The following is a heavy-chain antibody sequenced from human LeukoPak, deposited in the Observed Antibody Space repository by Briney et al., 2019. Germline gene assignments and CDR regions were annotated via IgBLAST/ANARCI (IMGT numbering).Heavy chain of an antibody. CDR2: MNPQSGYT. CDR3: ARDGVLGVSFDM. Sequence: GASVKVSCKASGYSFTTYDINWVRQAPGQGLEWMGWMNPQSGYTGSAQTFQGRIAMTRNTSITTAYMEVHSLRFEDTAVYFCARDGVLGVSFDMWGQGTMVTVSS. CDR1: GYSFTTYD. D-gene: IGHD3-10*01. J-gene: IGHJ3*02. V-gene: IGHV1-8*01.